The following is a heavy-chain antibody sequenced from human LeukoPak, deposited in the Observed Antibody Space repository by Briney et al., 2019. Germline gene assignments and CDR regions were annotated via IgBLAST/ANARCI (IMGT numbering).Heavy chain of an antibody. V-gene: IGHV4-61*01. CDR2: IYYSGST. D-gene: IGHD6-6*01. CDR3: ARDELAYSSSWDI. CDR1: GGSISSSSYY. J-gene: IGHJ3*02. Sequence: KSSETLSLTCTVSGGSISSSSYYWSWIRQPPGKGLEWIGYIYYSGSTNYNPSLKSRVTISVDTSKSQFSLKLSSVTAADTAVYYCARDELAYSSSWDIWGQGTMVTVSS.